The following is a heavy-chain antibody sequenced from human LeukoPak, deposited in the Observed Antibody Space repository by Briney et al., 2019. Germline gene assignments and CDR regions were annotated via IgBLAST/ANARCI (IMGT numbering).Heavy chain of an antibody. V-gene: IGHV3-7*01. Sequence: GGSLRLSCAASGFTFTTYWMAWVRQAPGEGLEWVANIKQDGSEAVYADSVRGRFTISRDNAKNSLYLQMNSLRVEDTAVYYCSNGIYDRSYWGQGTLVTVSS. J-gene: IGHJ4*02. CDR3: SNGIYDRSY. CDR1: GFTFTTYW. D-gene: IGHD2-8*01. CDR2: IKQDGSEA.